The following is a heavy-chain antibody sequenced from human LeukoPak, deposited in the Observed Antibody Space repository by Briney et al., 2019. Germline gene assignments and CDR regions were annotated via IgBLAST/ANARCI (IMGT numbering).Heavy chain of an antibody. CDR2: ISSSGSTI. D-gene: IGHD3-22*01. CDR1: GFTFSSYE. J-gene: IGHJ4*02. V-gene: IGHV3-48*03. Sequence: GGSLRLFCAASGFTFSSYEMNWVRQAPGKGLEWVSYISSSGSTIYYADSLKGRYTISRDNAKNSLYLQMNSLRAEDTAVYYCARAHYYDSSGLDFWGQGTLVTVAS. CDR3: ARAHYYDSSGLDF.